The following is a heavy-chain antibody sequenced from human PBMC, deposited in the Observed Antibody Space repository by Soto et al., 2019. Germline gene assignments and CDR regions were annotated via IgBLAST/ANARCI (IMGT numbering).Heavy chain of an antibody. D-gene: IGHD6-13*01. V-gene: IGHV1-3*05. Sequence: QVQLVQSGAEEKKPGASVKVSCKASGYTFTSYAMHWVRQAPGQRHEWMGWINAGNGNTKHSQKLKGRVTITRDTPASTAYMELSSLRSEDTAVYYCARDVAAADYWGQGTLVTVSS. CDR2: INAGNGNT. J-gene: IGHJ4*02. CDR3: ARDVAAADY. CDR1: GYTFTSYA.